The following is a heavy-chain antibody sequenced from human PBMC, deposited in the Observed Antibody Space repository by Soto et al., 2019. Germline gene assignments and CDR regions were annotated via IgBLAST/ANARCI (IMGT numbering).Heavy chain of an antibody. CDR2: ITPIFDIT. D-gene: IGHD3-22*01. J-gene: IGHJ6*02. CDR3: ARPDEGGYSSNHHYYYALDV. CDR1: GGTFRSYS. Sequence: QVQMVKSGAEVKKPGSSVKVSCKASGGTFRSYSISWVRQAPGQGLEWMGGITPIFDITNYAQKFQGRVTITADESTSTAYMELSSLGSDDTAVYYCARPDEGGYSSNHHYYYALDVWGQGTTATV. V-gene: IGHV1-69*01.